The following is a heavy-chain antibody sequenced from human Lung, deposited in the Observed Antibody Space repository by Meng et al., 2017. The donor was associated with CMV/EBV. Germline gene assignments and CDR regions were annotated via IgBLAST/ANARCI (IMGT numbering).Heavy chain of an antibody. CDR3: AKDRYGSLYYFEY. V-gene: IGHV3-30*02. D-gene: IGHD5-18*01. J-gene: IGHJ4*02. CDR2: IRYDGTNI. CDR1: GFTFNSYG. Sequence: GGSXRLXCTASGFTFNSYGMHWVRQAPGKGLEWVAFIRYDGTNIKYADSVKGRITISRDNSKNTLSLQMDSLRAEDTAVYYCAKDRYGSLYYFEYWCQGAXVTVSS.